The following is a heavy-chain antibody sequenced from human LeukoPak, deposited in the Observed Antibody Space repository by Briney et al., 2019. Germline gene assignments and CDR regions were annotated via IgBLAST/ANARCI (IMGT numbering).Heavy chain of an antibody. CDR2: VYNSGTT. Sequence: SETLSLTCTVSGGSVSSYYWSWVRQPPGEGLEWIAYVYNSGTTNYNPSLKSRVTIPVDRSKNQFSLKMNSVTAADTAVYYCVRDWEGFNFDIWGQGTMVTVSS. CDR3: VRDWEGFNFDI. J-gene: IGHJ3*02. V-gene: IGHV4-59*02. D-gene: IGHD1-26*01. CDR1: GGSVSSYY.